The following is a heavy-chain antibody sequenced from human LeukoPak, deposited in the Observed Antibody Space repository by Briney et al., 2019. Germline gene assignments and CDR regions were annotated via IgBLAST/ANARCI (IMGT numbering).Heavy chain of an antibody. V-gene: IGHV3-21*01. CDR3: ARLVYYDSSGYPPPPGFDP. D-gene: IGHD3-22*01. CDR1: GFTFSSYS. CDR2: ISSSGSYI. J-gene: IGHJ5*02. Sequence: PGGSLRLSCAASGFTFSSYSMNWVRQAPGKGLEWVSSISSSGSYIYYADSVKGRFTISRDNAKNSLYLQMNSLRAEDTAVYYCARLVYYDSSGYPPPPGFDPWGQGTLVTVSS.